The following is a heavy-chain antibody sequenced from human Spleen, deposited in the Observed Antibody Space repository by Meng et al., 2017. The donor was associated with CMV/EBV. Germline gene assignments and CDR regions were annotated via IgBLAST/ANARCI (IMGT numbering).Heavy chain of an antibody. CDR3: AKTLNGYGGQDY. J-gene: IGHJ4*02. D-gene: IGHD5-12*01. CDR2: ISAIDDST. CDR1: GFTFDSYT. V-gene: IGHV3-23*01. Sequence: GGSLRLSCAASGFTFDSYTMSWVRHSAGKGLECVALISAIDDSTYYADSVKGRFTISRDNSKNMVSLEMHSLRSEDTAIYHCAKTLNGYGGQDYWGQGALVTVSS.